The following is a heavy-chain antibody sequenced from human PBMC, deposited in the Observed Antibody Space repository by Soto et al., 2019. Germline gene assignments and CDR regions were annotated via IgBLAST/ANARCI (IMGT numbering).Heavy chain of an antibody. CDR1: GYTFTRYT. D-gene: IGHD2-15*01. CDR3: ARGIATGQLDP. Sequence: SVKVSFKATGYTFTRYTMNWVRQAPGQRLEWMGWINPDNGNTKSSQKFQDRVIITRDTSASTAYMDLSSLRSEDTAVYYCARGIATGQLDPWGQGTLVTVSS. CDR2: INPDNGNT. J-gene: IGHJ5*02. V-gene: IGHV1-3*01.